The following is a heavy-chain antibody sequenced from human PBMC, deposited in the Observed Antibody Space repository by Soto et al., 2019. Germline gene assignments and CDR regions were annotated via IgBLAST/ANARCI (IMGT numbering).Heavy chain of an antibody. D-gene: IGHD2-15*01. V-gene: IGHV3-23*01. CDR2: ISGSGGST. J-gene: IGHJ4*02. Sequence: EVQLLECGGGLVQPGGSLRLSCAASGFTFISYAMSWVRQAPGKGLEWASAISGSGGSTYYADSVKDRFTISRDNSKNTLYLQMNSLRAEDTAVYYCAKSGGREMRTGYFDYWGQGTLGTVSS. CDR1: GFTFISYA. CDR3: AKSGGREMRTGYFDY.